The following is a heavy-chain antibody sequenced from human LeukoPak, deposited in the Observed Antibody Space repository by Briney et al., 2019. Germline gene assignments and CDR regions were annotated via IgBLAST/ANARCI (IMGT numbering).Heavy chain of an antibody. CDR2: IYYSGST. D-gene: IGHD6-13*01. V-gene: IGHV4-30-4*01. Sequence: SQTLSLTCTVSGGSISSGDYYWSWIRQPPGKGLEWIGYIYYSGSTYYNPSLKSRVTISVDTSKNQFSLKLSSVTAADTAVYYCARVFQRQQLVHGIDYWGQGTLVTVSS. J-gene: IGHJ4*02. CDR3: ARVFQRQQLVHGIDY. CDR1: GGSISSGDYY.